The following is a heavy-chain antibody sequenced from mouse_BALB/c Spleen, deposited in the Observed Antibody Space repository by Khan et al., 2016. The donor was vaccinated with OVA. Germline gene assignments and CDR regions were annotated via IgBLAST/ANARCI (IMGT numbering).Heavy chain of an antibody. J-gene: IGHJ3*01. CDR1: GYTFSSYW. CDR3: ARGGYGGFAF. D-gene: IGHD2-2*01. Sequence: QVQLKESGGDLMKPGASVKISCKATGYTFSSYWIEWVKQRPGHGLEWIGQIFPGSVSITYNEKFKGKATFPADTSSNTASMQLSSLTSEDAAVYYCARGGYGGFAFWGQGTLVTVSA. V-gene: IGHV1-9*01. CDR2: IFPGSVSI.